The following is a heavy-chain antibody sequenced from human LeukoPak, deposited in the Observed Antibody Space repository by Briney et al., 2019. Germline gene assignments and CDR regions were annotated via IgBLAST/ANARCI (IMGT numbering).Heavy chain of an antibody. J-gene: IGHJ5*02. D-gene: IGHD5-12*01. CDR3: ARQIRWLRYWFDP. CDR2: IRYDGSNK. Sequence: PGGSLRLSCAASGFTFSSYGMHWVRQAPGKGLEWVAFIRYDGSNKYYADSVKGRFTISRDNSKNTLYLQMNSLRAEDTAVYYCARQIRWLRYWFDPWGQGTLVTVSS. CDR1: GFTFSSYG. V-gene: IGHV3-30*02.